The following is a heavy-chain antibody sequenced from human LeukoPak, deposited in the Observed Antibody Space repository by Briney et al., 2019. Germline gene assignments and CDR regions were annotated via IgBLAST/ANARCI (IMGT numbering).Heavy chain of an antibody. V-gene: IGHV3-53*01. CDR3: VRRHDY. CDR1: GFDVSDNF. Sequence: GGSLRLSCVASGFDVSDNFMIWVRQAPGQGLERISIIYASGGAYHAESVKGRFSAFRDTSKNTIFLQMNNLRAADTAMYYCVRRHDYWGQGSLVTVSS. CDR2: IYASGGA. J-gene: IGHJ4*02.